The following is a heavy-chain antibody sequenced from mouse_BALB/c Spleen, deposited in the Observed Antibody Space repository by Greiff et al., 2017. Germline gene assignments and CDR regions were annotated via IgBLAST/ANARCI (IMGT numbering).Heavy chain of an antibody. D-gene: IGHD2-1*01. CDR2: IYPGSGST. CDR1: GYTFTSYW. Sequence: LQQPGSELVRPGASVKLSCKASGYTFTSYWMHWVKQRHGQGLEWIGNIYPGSGSTNYDEKFKSKVTLTVDTSSSTAYMHLSSLTSEDSAVYYCTRSNYGNYEGFAYWGQGTLVTVSA. J-gene: IGHJ3*01. V-gene: IGHV1S22*01. CDR3: TRSNYGNYEGFAY.